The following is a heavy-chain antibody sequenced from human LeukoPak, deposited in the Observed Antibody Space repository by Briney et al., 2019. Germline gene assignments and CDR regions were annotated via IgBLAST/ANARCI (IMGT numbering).Heavy chain of an antibody. CDR3: TRDRGGVHDAFDI. Sequence: GGSLRLSCAASGFTFSSYAMSWVRQAPGKGLEWVAFIPYDGSNRYYADSVKGRFTISRDNSKNTLYLQMNSLRAEDRAVYYCTRDRGGVHDAFDIWGQGTMVTVSS. CDR2: IPYDGSNR. CDR1: GFTFSSYA. D-gene: IGHD1-1*01. J-gene: IGHJ3*02. V-gene: IGHV3-30*02.